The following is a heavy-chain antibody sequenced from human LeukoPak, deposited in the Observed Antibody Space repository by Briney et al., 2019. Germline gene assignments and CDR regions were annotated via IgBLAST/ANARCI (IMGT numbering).Heavy chain of an antibody. D-gene: IGHD2/OR15-2a*01. J-gene: IGHJ4*02. CDR3: ATGGRRYYAD. CDR1: GFMFSSNT. Sequence: GGSLRLSCVVSGFMFSSNTMTWVRQAPGKGLEWVANIKEDGSEKHYVDSVKGRSTISRDNAKNSLYLQMNSLRAEDTAVYYCATGGRRYYADWGQGALVTVSS. CDR2: IKEDGSEK. V-gene: IGHV3-7*01.